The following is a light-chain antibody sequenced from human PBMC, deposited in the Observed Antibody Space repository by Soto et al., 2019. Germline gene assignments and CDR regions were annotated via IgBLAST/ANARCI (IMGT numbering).Light chain of an antibody. CDR3: QHTNSFPYT. J-gene: IGKJ2*01. CDR2: AAS. Sequence: DIQMTQSPSSVSASVGDRVTITCRASQGINSWLAWYQQKPGQAPKLLIYAASSLQRGVPSRFSGSGSGTDFSLTINSLQPEDFATYYCQHTNSFPYTFGQGTKLEIK. CDR1: QGINSW. V-gene: IGKV1-12*01.